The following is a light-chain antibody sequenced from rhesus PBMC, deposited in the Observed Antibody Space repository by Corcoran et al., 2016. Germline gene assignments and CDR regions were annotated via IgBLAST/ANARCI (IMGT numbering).Light chain of an antibody. Sequence: IQVTQSPSSLSASVGDRVTITCRTSENVKNHLNWYQQKPEKAPNLLVYKAATLQSGVPSRFSGSGSGTDYTFTMSSLQSEDVATYYCHHHSGTPLTFGGGTKVEIQ. CDR2: KAA. V-gene: IGKV1-74*01. CDR1: ENVKNH. J-gene: IGKJ4*01. CDR3: HHHSGTPLT.